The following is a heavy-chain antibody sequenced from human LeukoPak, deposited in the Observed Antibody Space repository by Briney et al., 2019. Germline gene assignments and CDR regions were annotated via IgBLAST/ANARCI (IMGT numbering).Heavy chain of an antibody. V-gene: IGHV3-30*04. CDR3: AKGEQQLYYYYGMDV. CDR2: ISYDGSNK. Sequence: GGSLRLSCAASGFTSSNYAMHWVRQAPGKGLEWVAVISYDGSNKYYADSVKGRFTISRDNSKNTLYLQMNSLRAEDTAVYYCAKGEQQLYYYYGMDVWGQGTTVTVSS. J-gene: IGHJ6*02. CDR1: GFTSSNYA. D-gene: IGHD6-13*01.